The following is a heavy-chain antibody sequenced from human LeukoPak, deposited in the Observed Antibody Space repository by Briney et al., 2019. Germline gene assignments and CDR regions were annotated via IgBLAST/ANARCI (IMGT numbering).Heavy chain of an antibody. CDR1: GYSISSGYY. V-gene: IGHV4-38-2*02. CDR2: IYHSGST. CDR3: ARGYFSSWYVNWFDP. D-gene: IGHD6-13*01. J-gene: IGHJ5*02. Sequence: PSETLSLTCTFSGYSISSGYYWGWNRQPPGKGLEWIGTIYHSGSTYYNPSLKSRVTISVHTSKNQFSLKLSSVTAADPAIYYCARGYFSSWYVNWFDPWGQGTLVTVSS.